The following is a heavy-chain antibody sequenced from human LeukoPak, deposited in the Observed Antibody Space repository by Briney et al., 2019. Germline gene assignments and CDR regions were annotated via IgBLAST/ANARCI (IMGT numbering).Heavy chain of an antibody. D-gene: IGHD2-15*01. CDR1: GYTFTGDY. J-gene: IGHJ5*02. CDR3: ARDRGYCIKTSCRRRFDP. Sequence: GAAVKVSCKASGYTFTGDYIHWVRQAPGRGLEWMGWINPNTGGTDFAQKFQGRVTMTRDTSINTAYMELSRLRSDDTAVYYCARDRGYCIKTSCRRRFDPWGQGTLVTVSS. V-gene: IGHV1-2*02. CDR2: INPNTGGT.